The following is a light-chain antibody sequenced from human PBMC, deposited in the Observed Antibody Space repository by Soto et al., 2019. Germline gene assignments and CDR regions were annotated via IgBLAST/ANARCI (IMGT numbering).Light chain of an antibody. CDR3: AAWDDSLSGRV. J-gene: IGLJ1*01. CDR1: SSNIGSHN. Sequence: QLVLTQPPPASGTPGQRVSISCSGGSSNIGSHNVYWYQQLPGTAPKLLIFKNNQRPSGVPDRFSGSKSGTSASLAISGLRSEDEADYYCAAWDDSLSGRVFGTGTKLTVL. V-gene: IGLV1-47*01. CDR2: KNN.